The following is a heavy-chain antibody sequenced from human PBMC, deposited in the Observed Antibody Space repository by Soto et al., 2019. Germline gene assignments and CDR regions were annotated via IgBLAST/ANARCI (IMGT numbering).Heavy chain of an antibody. J-gene: IGHJ4*02. CDR2: ISAYNGNT. Sequence: QVQLVQSGAEVKKPGASVKVSCKASGYTFTSYGISWVRQAPGQGLEWMGWISAYNGNTNYAQKLQGRVTMTTDTATRTAYRELRSLRSDDTAVYYCARDRPQQWLVRGTGFDYWGQGTLVTVSS. D-gene: IGHD6-19*01. CDR3: ARDRPQQWLVRGTGFDY. CDR1: GYTFTSYG. V-gene: IGHV1-18*01.